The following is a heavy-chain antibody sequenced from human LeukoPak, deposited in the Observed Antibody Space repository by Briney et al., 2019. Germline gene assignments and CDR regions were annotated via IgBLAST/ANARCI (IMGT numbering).Heavy chain of an antibody. Sequence: GGSLRLSCAASGFTFSSYGMHWVRQAPGKGLEWVANIKQDGSEKYYVDSVKGRFTISRDNAKNSLYLQMNSLRAEDTAVYYCARDKGDSDAFDIWGQGTMVTVSS. CDR1: GFTFSSYG. D-gene: IGHD1-26*01. CDR3: ARDKGDSDAFDI. V-gene: IGHV3-7*01. J-gene: IGHJ3*02. CDR2: IKQDGSEK.